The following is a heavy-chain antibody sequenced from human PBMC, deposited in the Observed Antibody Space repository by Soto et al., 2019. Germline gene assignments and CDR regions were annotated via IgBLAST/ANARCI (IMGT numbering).Heavy chain of an antibody. D-gene: IGHD6-19*01. Sequence: QVQLVQSGSELKKPGASVKVSCKASGYTFTSYAMNWVRQAPGQGLEWMGWINTNTGNPTYPQGFTGRFVFSLDTSVSTEYLQICSLKAEDTAVYYCARGGWSARGDWFDPWGQGTLVTVSS. CDR1: GYTFTSYA. J-gene: IGHJ5*02. CDR2: INTNTGNP. V-gene: IGHV7-4-1*01. CDR3: ARGGWSARGDWFDP.